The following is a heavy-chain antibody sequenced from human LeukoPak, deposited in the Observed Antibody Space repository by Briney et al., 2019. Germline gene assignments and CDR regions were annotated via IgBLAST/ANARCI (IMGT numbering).Heavy chain of an antibody. J-gene: IGHJ4*02. CDR2: IYYSGST. CDR3: ARGQELRYFDWLPSPRGLDY. V-gene: IGHV4-39*07. CDR1: GGSIGSTNYY. D-gene: IGHD3-9*01. Sequence: SETLSLTCTVSGGSIGSTNYYWGWIRQLPGKGLEWIANIYYSGSTYYNRSLKSRVTISIDTSKNQFSLKLRSVTAADTAVYYCARGQELRYFDWLPSPRGLDYWGQGTLVTVSS.